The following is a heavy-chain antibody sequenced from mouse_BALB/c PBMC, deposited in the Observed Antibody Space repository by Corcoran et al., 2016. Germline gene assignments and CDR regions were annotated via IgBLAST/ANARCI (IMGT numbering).Heavy chain of an antibody. J-gene: IGHJ2*01. CDR1: GYTFTNYG. CDR2: INTYTGEP. V-gene: IGHV9-1*02. CDR3: ARIPYYFDY. Sequence: QIQLVQSGPELKKPGETVKISCKASGYTFTNYGMNWVKQAPGKGLKWMGWINTYTGEPTYADDFKGRFAFSLETSASTAYLQINNLKNEDMATYFCARIPYYFDYWGQGTTLTVSS.